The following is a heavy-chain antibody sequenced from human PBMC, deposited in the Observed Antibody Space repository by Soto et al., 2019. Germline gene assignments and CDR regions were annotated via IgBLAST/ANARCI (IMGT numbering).Heavy chain of an antibody. CDR2: IIPVSGAA. J-gene: IGHJ4*02. V-gene: IGHV1-69*01. Sequence: QVQLVQSGAEVKKPGSSVKVSCKASGGTFGSYAFSWVLQAPGQGLERMGGIIPVSGAAHYAQKFQGRVTITADESTSTAYMELSSLSSQDTAVYYCATALGCRSTSCTLDYWGQGTRVIVSS. CDR3: ATALGCRSTSCTLDY. D-gene: IGHD2-2*01. CDR1: GGTFGSYA.